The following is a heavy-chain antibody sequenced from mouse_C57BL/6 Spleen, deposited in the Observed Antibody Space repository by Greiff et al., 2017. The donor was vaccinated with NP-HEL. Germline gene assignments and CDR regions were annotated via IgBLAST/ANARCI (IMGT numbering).Heavy chain of an antibody. J-gene: IGHJ3*01. CDR3: ASSSFAY. V-gene: IGHV2-4*01. D-gene: IGHD3-1*01. Sequence: QVQLKESGPGLVQPSQSLSITCTVSGFSLTSYGVHWVRQPPGTGLEWLGVIWSGGSTDYNAAFISRLSISKDNSKSQVFFKMNSLQADDTAIYYCASSSFAYWGQGTLVTVSA. CDR2: IWSGGST. CDR1: GFSLTSYG.